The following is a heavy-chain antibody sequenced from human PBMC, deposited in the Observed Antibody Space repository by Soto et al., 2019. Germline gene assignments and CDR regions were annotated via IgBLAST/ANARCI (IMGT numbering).Heavy chain of an antibody. V-gene: IGHV3-73*01. Sequence: PGGSLRLSCAASGFTFSESAMHWVRQASGKGLEWVGRIRNKDNNYATAYTASVKGRFTISRDNSKSTLYLQMNSLRAEDTAVYYCARDLATAWAPWLDRWDQGTLITVSS. CDR1: GFTFSESA. CDR3: ARDLATAWAPWLDR. J-gene: IGHJ5*02. CDR2: IRNKDNNYAT. D-gene: IGHD5-18*01.